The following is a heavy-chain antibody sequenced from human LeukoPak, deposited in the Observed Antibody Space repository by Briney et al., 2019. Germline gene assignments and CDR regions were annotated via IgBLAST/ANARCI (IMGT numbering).Heavy chain of an antibody. CDR1: GGSISTSNYH. V-gene: IGHV4-39*07. J-gene: IGHJ4*02. CDR2: IFYSGST. Sequence: NSADTLSLTRTLSGGSISTSNYHWRWIRQPRGKGLEWNGNIFYSGSTYYSPSPRCRLPIPLDKSRNHFSVKLSSVTARDAAVYYCARARYSSCWYGVTFDYWRQGTVVSVFS. D-gene: IGHD6-13*01. CDR3: ARARYSSCWYGVTFDY.